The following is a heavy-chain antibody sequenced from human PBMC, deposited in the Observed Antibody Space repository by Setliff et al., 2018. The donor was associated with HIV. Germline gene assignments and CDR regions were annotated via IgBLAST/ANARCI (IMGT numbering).Heavy chain of an antibody. CDR3: ARVDDDYVWARTYFDY. Sequence: GGSLRLSCAASGFTFSNYAMTWVRQAAGKGLEWVSAISSSGINTYYIDSVKGRFTISRDNAKNTLYLQMSSLRADDTAVYYCARVDDDYVWARTYFDYWGQGSLVTVSS. D-gene: IGHD3-16*01. J-gene: IGHJ4*02. CDR1: GFTFSNYA. CDR2: ISSSGINT. V-gene: IGHV3-21*01.